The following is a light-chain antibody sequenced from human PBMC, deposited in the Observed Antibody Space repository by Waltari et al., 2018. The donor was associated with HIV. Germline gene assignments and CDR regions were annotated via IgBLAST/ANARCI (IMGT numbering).Light chain of an antibody. V-gene: IGLV3-25*03. CDR3: QSADSSGSSWV. J-gene: IGLJ3*02. CDR1: SLPKQY. CDR2: KDS. Sequence: SYELTQPPSVSVSPAQTARITCSGDSLPKQYVYWYQQRPGRAPVLVIYKDSERPSAIPERFSGSRSGTTVTLTISGVQADDEADYYCQSADSSGSSWVFGGGTKLTV.